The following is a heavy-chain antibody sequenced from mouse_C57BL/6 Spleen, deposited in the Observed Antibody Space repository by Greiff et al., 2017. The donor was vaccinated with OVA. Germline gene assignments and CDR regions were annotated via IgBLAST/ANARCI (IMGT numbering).Heavy chain of an antibody. CDR2: ISYDGSN. D-gene: IGHD3-2*02. CDR1: GYSITSGYY. V-gene: IGHV3-6*01. CDR3: ARDQGAWFGY. Sequence: EVKVEESGPGLVKPSQSLSLTCSVTGYSITSGYYWNWIRQFPGNKLEWMGYISYDGSNNYNPSLKNRISITRDTSKNQFFLKLNSVTTEDTATYYCARDQGAWFGYWGQGTLVTVSA. J-gene: IGHJ3*01.